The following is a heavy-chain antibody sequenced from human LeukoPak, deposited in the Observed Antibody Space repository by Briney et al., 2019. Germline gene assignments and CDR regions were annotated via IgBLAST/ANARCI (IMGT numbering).Heavy chain of an antibody. CDR3: AKRPSDYGNYVSYFDY. CDR1: GFSFISYG. CDR2: ISDDGRRK. D-gene: IGHD4-11*01. V-gene: IGHV3-30*18. Sequence: GGSLRLSCAASGFSFISYGMHWVRQAPGKGLEWVGVISDDGRRKDYADSVKGRFTISRDNSKDTLYLQMNSLRAEDTAVYYCAKRPSDYGNYVSYFDYWGQGTLVTVSS. J-gene: IGHJ4*02.